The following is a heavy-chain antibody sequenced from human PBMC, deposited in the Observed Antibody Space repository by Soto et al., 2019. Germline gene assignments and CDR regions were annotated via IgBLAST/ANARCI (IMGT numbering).Heavy chain of an antibody. J-gene: IGHJ5*02. Sequence: GGSLRLSCAASGFSFSSFWMSWVRQAPGKGLEWVSAISGSGGSTYYADSVKGRFTISRDNSKNTLYLQMNSLRAEDTAVYYCAKVSSGYYDSSGRWGFDPWGQGTLVTVSS. V-gene: IGHV3-23*01. CDR1: GFSFSSFW. CDR3: AKVSSGYYDSSGRWGFDP. D-gene: IGHD3-22*01. CDR2: ISGSGGST.